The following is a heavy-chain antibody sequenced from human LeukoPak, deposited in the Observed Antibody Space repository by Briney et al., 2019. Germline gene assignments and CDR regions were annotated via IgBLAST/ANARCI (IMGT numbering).Heavy chain of an antibody. V-gene: IGHV3-21*01. CDR1: GFTFSTYY. CDR3: ASGFSSSPYFDY. CDR2: ITGSSSYI. D-gene: IGHD6-6*01. Sequence: GGSLRLSCAASGFTFSTYYMNWVRQGPGKGLEWVSFITGSSSYIYYTDSVKGRFTISRDNAKHSLFLQMNSLRDEDTAVYYCASGFSSSPYFDYWGQGTLVTVSS. J-gene: IGHJ4*02.